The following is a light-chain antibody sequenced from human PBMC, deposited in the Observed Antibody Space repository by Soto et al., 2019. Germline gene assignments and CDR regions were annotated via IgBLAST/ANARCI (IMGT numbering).Light chain of an antibody. CDR2: KAS. Sequence: DIQMTQSPSTLSASVGDRVTITCRASQSISSWLAWYQQKPGKAPKLLIYKASSLESRVPSRFSGSESGTEFTLTISSLQPDHFATYYGQQYNSYWTFGQGTKVEIK. V-gene: IGKV1-5*03. J-gene: IGKJ1*01. CDR3: QQYNSYWT. CDR1: QSISSW.